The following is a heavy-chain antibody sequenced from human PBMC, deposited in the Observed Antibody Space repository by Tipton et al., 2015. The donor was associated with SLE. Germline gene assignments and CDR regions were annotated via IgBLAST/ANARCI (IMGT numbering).Heavy chain of an antibody. CDR1: GGSISSYY. CDR3: ASWEDYYDSSGGAFDI. Sequence: TLSLTCTVSGGSISSYYWSWIRQPPGKGLEWIGYIYYSGGTNYNPSLKSRVTISVDTSKNQFSLKLSSVTAADTAVYYCASWEDYYDSSGGAFDIWGQGTMVTVSS. J-gene: IGHJ3*02. V-gene: IGHV4-59*07. CDR2: IYYSGGT. D-gene: IGHD3-22*01.